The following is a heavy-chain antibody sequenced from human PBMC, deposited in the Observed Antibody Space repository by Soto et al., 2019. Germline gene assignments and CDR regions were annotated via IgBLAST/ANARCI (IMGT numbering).Heavy chain of an antibody. CDR3: ATGRGVRGVIITNYYYYGLDV. Sequence: SETLSLTCAVYGGSFSGYYWSWIRQPPGKGLEWIGEINHSGSTNYNPSLKSRVTISVDTSKNQFSLKLSSVSAADTAVYYCATGRGVRGVIITNYYYYGLDVWGQGTTVTVSS. V-gene: IGHV4-34*01. D-gene: IGHD3-10*01. J-gene: IGHJ6*02. CDR2: INHSGST. CDR1: GGSFSGYY.